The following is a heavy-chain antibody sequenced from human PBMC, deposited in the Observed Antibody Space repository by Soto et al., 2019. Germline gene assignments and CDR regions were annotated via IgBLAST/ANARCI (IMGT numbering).Heavy chain of an antibody. CDR2: IGTAGDT. V-gene: IGHV3-13*04. D-gene: IGHD3-10*01. J-gene: IGHJ3*02. CDR1: GFTFGWYD. CDR3: ARDLVLLWFGEYGGYAFDI. Sequence: PGGSLRLSCAAAGFTFGWYDIHWVRQATGKGLEWVSAIGTAGDTYSPDSVKGRFTISRDNAKNSLYLQMNSLRAEDTAVYYCARDLVLLWFGEYGGYAFDIWGQGTMVTVSS.